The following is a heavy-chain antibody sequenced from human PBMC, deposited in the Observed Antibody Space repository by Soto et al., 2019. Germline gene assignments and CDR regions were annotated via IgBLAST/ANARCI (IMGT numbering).Heavy chain of an antibody. CDR1: GYTFTGYH. CDR2: INPNSGGT. D-gene: IGHD1-1*01. V-gene: IGHV1-2*02. Sequence: ASVKVSCKASGYTFTGYHMHWVRQAPGQGLEWMGWINPNSGGTNYAQKFQGRVTMTRDTSISTAYMELSRLRSDDTAVYYCARDGTPYAREPVGDYWGQGTLVTVSS. J-gene: IGHJ4*02. CDR3: ARDGTPYAREPVGDY.